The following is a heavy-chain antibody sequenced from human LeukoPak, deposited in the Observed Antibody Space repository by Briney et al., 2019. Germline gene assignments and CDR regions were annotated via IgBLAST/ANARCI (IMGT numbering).Heavy chain of an antibody. V-gene: IGHV3-30*04. J-gene: IGHJ5*02. Sequence: GGSLRLSCAASGFTFSSYAMHWVRQAPGKGLEWVAVISYDGSNKYYADSVKGRFTISRDNSKNTLYLQMNSLRAEDTAVYYCAKSPYDSSGYKHGRLDPWGQGTLVTVSS. D-gene: IGHD3-22*01. CDR2: ISYDGSNK. CDR3: AKSPYDSSGYKHGRLDP. CDR1: GFTFSSYA.